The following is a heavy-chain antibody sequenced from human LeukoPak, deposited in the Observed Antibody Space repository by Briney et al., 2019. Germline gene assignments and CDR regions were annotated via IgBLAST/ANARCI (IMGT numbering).Heavy chain of an antibody. CDR2: GYPGDSDT. J-gene: IGHJ6*03. D-gene: IGHD3-3*01. Sequence: GESLKISCKGSGYSFTSYWIGWVRQMPGKGLEWMGIGYPGDSDTRYSPSFQGQVTISADKSISTAYLQWSSLKASDTAMYYFARHHYDFSPPPYYYYYMDVWGKGTTVTVSS. CDR3: ARHHYDFSPPPYYYYYMDV. V-gene: IGHV5-51*01. CDR1: GYSFTSYW.